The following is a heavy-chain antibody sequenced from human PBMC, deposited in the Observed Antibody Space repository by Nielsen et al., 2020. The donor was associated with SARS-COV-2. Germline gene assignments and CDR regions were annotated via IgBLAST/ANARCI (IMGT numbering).Heavy chain of an antibody. CDR2: IIPIFGTA. V-gene: IGHV1-69*01. J-gene: IGHJ6*02. D-gene: IGHD2-2*01. Sequence: WVRQAPGQGLEWVGGIIPIFGTANYAQRFHGRVTISADESTSTVYMELSSLRSEDTAVYYCARVRCSSTSCYPPDTYGMDVWGQGTTVTVSS. CDR3: ARVRCSSTSCYPPDTYGMDV.